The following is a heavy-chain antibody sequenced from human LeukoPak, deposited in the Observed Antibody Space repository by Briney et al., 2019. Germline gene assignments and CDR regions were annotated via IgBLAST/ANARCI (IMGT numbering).Heavy chain of an antibody. CDR3: ARASVDDAFDI. Sequence: ASVKVSCKASGYTFTSYALHWVRQAPGQRLEWMGWINAGNGNTKYSQKFQGRVTITRDTSASTAYMELSSLRSEDTAVYYCARASVDDAFDIWGQGTMVTVSS. CDR2: INAGNGNT. CDR1: GYTFTSYA. V-gene: IGHV1-3*01. D-gene: IGHD5-12*01. J-gene: IGHJ3*02.